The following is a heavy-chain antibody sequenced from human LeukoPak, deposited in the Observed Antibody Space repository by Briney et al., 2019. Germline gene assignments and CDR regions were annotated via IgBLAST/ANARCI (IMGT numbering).Heavy chain of an antibody. CDR2: INPNSGGT. Sequence: ASVKVSCKASGYTFTGDYIHWLRQAPGQGLECVGWINPNSGGTNYAQKFQGRVTMTRDTSISTAYMELSRLRSDDTAVYYCARGGSGSYFSWLDPWGQGTLVTVSS. V-gene: IGHV1-2*02. D-gene: IGHD3-10*01. CDR1: GYTFTGDY. CDR3: ARGGSGSYFSWLDP. J-gene: IGHJ5*02.